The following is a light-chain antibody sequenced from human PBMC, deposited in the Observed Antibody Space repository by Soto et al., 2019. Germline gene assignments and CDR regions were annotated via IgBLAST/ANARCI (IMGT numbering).Light chain of an antibody. CDR3: EQYGSSPRT. Sequence: EIVLTQSPGTLSLSPGERATLTCRASQSVSSNYFAWYQQKPGQAPRLLIYGVSSRATGIPDRFSGSGSGTDFTLTISRLEPEDFAVYYCEQYGSSPRTFGQGTKVEIK. CDR2: GVS. V-gene: IGKV3-20*01. J-gene: IGKJ1*01. CDR1: QSVSSNY.